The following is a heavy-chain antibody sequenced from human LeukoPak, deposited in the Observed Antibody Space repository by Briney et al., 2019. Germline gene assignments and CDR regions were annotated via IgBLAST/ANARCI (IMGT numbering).Heavy chain of an antibody. V-gene: IGHV3-30-3*01. Sequence: GGSLRLSCAASGFTFSSYAMSWVRQAPGKGLEWVAVISYDGGNKYYADSVKGRFTISRDNSKNTLYLQMNSLRAEDTAVYYRASGGWLLYYYYYYGMDVWGQGTTVTVSS. CDR3: ASGGWLLYYYYYYGMDV. J-gene: IGHJ6*02. CDR1: GFTFSSYA. CDR2: ISYDGGNK. D-gene: IGHD3-3*01.